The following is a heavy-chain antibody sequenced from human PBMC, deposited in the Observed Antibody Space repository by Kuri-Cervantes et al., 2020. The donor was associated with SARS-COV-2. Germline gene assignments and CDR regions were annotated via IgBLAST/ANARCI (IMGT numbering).Heavy chain of an antibody. CDR1: GGSISSSSYY. V-gene: IGHV4-39*07. D-gene: IGHD2-21*01. J-gene: IGHJ4*02. Sequence: ESLKIPCTVSGGSISSSSYYWGWIRQPPGKELEWIGSIYYSGSTYYNPSLKSRVTISVGTSGGGGSLKLSSVTAADTAVYYCARDREGDNENDYWGQGTLVTVSS. CDR3: ARDREGDNENDY. CDR2: IYYSGST.